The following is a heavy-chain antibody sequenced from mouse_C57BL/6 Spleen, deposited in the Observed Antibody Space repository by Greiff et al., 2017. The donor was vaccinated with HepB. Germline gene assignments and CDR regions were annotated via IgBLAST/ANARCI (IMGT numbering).Heavy chain of an antibody. D-gene: IGHD2-5*01. CDR3: ARVYYSNYPFAY. V-gene: IGHV1-64*01. J-gene: IGHJ3*01. CDR1: GYTFTSYW. CDR2: IHPNSGST. Sequence: QVQLQQPGAELVKPGASVKLSCKASGYTFTSYWMHWVKQRPGQGLEWIGMIHPNSGSTNYNEKFKSKATLTVDKSSSTAYMQLISLTSEDSAVYYCARVYYSNYPFAYWGQGTLVTVSA.